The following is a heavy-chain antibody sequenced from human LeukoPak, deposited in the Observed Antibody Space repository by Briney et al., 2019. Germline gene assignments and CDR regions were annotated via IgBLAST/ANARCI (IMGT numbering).Heavy chain of an antibody. Sequence: ASVKVSCKASGYTFTSYDINRVRQATGQGLEWMGWMNPNSGNTGYAQKFQGRVTMTRNTSISTAYMELSSLRSEDTAVYYCARGLGKAPKRRYYFDYWGQGTLVTVSS. CDR2: MNPNSGNT. V-gene: IGHV1-8*01. CDR1: GYTFTSYD. J-gene: IGHJ4*02. CDR3: ARGLGKAPKRRYYFDY. D-gene: IGHD1-1*01.